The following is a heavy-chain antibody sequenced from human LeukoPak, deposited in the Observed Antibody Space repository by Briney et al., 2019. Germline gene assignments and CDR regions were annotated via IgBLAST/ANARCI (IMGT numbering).Heavy chain of an antibody. Sequence: HPGGSLRLSCAASGFTVSAKYMRWVPQGPGKGLDWISSIYSDGGTNYADSVKGRFTISRDNSKNTLYLQMNSLRPEDTAVYYCARDGGFGGPGGDNWFDSWGQGALVTVSS. J-gene: IGHJ5*01. CDR3: ARDGGFGGPGGDNWFDS. CDR1: GFTVSAKY. V-gene: IGHV3-66*02. CDR2: IYSDGGT. D-gene: IGHD3-16*01.